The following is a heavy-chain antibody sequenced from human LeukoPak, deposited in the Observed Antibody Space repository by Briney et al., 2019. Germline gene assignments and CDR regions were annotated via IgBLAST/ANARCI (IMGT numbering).Heavy chain of an antibody. Sequence: ASVKVSCKASGYTFTDFYIHWVQQAPGQGLEWMGWINPNSGGTNYAQKFQGRVTMTRDTSISTAYIELSRLRSDDTAVYYCARVAVLMLYGSSFYYFDYWGQGALVPSPQ. V-gene: IGHV1-2*02. CDR2: INPNSGGT. CDR1: GYTFTDFY. CDR3: ARVAVLMLYGSSFYYFDY. J-gene: IGHJ4*02. D-gene: IGHD2-8*01.